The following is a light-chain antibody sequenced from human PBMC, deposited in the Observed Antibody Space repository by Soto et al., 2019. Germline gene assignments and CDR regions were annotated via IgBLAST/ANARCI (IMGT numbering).Light chain of an antibody. J-gene: IGKJ4*01. V-gene: IGKV3-15*01. CDR1: QSVSSN. CDR2: GAS. Sequence: EIVMTQSPATLSVSPGERATLSCRASQSVSSNLAWYQQKPGQAPRLLIYGASTRATGIPARFSGSGSGTEFTLTISSLQSEDFAVYYCQQLRSYPSTFGGGTKVEIK. CDR3: QQLRSYPST.